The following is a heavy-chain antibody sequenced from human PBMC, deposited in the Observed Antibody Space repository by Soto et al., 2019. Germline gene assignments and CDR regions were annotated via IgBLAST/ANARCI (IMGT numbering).Heavy chain of an antibody. V-gene: IGHV4-59*01. Sequence: SETLSLTCTVSGGSISSYYWSWIRQPPGKGLEWIGYIYYSGSTNYNPSLKSRVTISVDTSKNQFSLKLSSVTAADTAVYYCARVVGATNWFDPWGQGTLVTAPQ. D-gene: IGHD1-26*01. CDR1: GGSISSYY. CDR3: ARVVGATNWFDP. CDR2: IYYSGST. J-gene: IGHJ5*02.